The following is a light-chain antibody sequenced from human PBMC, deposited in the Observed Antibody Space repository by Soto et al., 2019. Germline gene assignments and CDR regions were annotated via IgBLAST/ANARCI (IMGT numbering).Light chain of an antibody. J-gene: IGKJ4*01. CDR3: EQYGSSPLT. CDR1: QSVSSSY. Sequence: EIVLTQSPGTLSLSPGERATLSCRASQSVSSSYLAWYQQKPGQALRLLIYGASSRATGIPDRFSGSGSGTDFTLTISRLEPEDFAVYYWEQYGSSPLTFGGGTKLEIK. V-gene: IGKV3-20*01. CDR2: GAS.